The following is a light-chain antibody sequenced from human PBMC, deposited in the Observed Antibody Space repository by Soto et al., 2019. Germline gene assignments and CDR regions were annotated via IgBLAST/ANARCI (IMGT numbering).Light chain of an antibody. CDR3: NSYTTGSTVV. Sequence: QSALTQPASVSGSPGQSITISCTGTSSDVGAYNYVSWYQQHPGKAPKLMIYDVNNRPSGVSNRFSGSKSGNTASLTISGLQAEDEADYYCNSYTTGSTVVFGGGTKVTVL. CDR2: DVN. V-gene: IGLV2-14*03. CDR1: SSDVGAYNY. J-gene: IGLJ2*01.